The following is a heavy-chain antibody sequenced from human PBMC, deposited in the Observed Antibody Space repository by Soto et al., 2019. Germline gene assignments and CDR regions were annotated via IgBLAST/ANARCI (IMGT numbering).Heavy chain of an antibody. CDR1: GDSISSYY. D-gene: IGHD3-22*01. CDR2: LYYGRSA. V-gene: IGHV4-59*01. Sequence: QVQLQESGPGLVKPSETLSLTCAVTGDSISSYYCMWIRQPPGKGLESIGYLYYGRSANYNPSLKSRVALSVDTSTNQCSLTLSSMTAADTAVYYCALRSMAVVPEYWGQGTLVTVSS. CDR3: ALRSMAVVPEY. J-gene: IGHJ4*02.